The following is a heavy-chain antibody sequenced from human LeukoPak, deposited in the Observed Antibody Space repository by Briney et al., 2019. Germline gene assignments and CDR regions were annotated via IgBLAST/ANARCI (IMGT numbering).Heavy chain of an antibody. V-gene: IGHV4-34*01. CDR3: ARGGGGYCSGGSCYSYYFDY. D-gene: IGHD2-15*01. J-gene: IGHJ4*02. CDR2: INHSGST. Sequence: SETLSLTCAVYGGSLSGYYWSWIRQPPGKGLEWIGEINHSGSTNYNPSLKSRVTISVDTSKNQFSLKLSSVTAADTAVYYCARGGGGYCSGGSCYSYYFDYWGQGTLVTVSS. CDR1: GGSLSGYY.